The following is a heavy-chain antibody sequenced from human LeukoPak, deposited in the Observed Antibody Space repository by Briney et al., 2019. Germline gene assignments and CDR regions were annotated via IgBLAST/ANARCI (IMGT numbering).Heavy chain of an antibody. Sequence: SETLSLTCTVSGGSISSYYWSWIRQPAGKGLEWIGRIYTSGSTNYNPSLKSRVTMSVDTSKNQFSLKLSSVTAADMAVYCCASRYYYDSSGYYGDAFDIWGQGTMVTVSS. D-gene: IGHD3-22*01. CDR3: ASRYYYDSSGYYGDAFDI. J-gene: IGHJ3*02. CDR1: GGSISSYY. CDR2: IYTSGST. V-gene: IGHV4-4*07.